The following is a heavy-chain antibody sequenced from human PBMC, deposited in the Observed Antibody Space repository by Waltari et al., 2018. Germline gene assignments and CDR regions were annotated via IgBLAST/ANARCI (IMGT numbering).Heavy chain of an antibody. J-gene: IGHJ4*02. Sequence: QVQLQESGPGLVKPSETLSLTCTASGTSISNYYWTWIRQPPGKGLEWIGYISDSGSTSYNPSLKSRVTISGDTSKNHFSLKLSSVTAADTAVYYCARTSGAAAGKFDYWGQGTLVTVSS. CDR3: ARTSGAAAGKFDY. V-gene: IGHV4-59*01. CDR1: GTSISNYY. CDR2: ISDSGST. D-gene: IGHD6-13*01.